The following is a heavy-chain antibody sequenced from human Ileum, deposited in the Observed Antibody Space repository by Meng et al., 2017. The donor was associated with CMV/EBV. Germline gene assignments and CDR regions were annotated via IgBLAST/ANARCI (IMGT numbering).Heavy chain of an antibody. D-gene: IGHD2-2*01. V-gene: IGHV1-2*07. CDR1: GYTFTGNY. CDR3: ARAVYSSSPPDY. Sequence: QWQLAQSGAEVKNPGASVKVSCKASGYTFTGNYMHWVRQAPGQGLEWMGCINPNSGGTNYAHRFQGRVTMTRDTSISTVYMELSRLMSDDTAVYYCARAVYSSSPPDYWGQGTLVTVSS. J-gene: IGHJ4*02. CDR2: INPNSGGT.